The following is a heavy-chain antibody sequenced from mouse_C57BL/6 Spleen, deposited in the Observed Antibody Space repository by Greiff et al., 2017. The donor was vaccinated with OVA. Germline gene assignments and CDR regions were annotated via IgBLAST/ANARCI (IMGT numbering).Heavy chain of an antibody. Sequence: VQLQQSGAELVKPGASVKISCKASGYAFSSYWTNWVKQRPGKGLEWIGQIYPGDGDTNYNGKFKGKATLTADKSSSTAYMQLSSLTSEDSAVYFCAGYDYEGFAYWGQGTLVTVSA. J-gene: IGHJ3*01. CDR2: IYPGDGDT. CDR3: AGYDYEGFAY. D-gene: IGHD2-4*01. CDR1: GYAFSSYW. V-gene: IGHV1-80*01.